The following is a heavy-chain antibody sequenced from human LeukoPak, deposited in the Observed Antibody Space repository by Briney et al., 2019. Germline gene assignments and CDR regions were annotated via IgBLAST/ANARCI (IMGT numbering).Heavy chain of an antibody. V-gene: IGHV4-59*01. Sequence: PAETLSLTCTVSGGSISSYFWSWIRQPPGKGLEWIGYIYYSGSTSYNPSLKSRVTISVDTSKNQFSLNLSSVTAADTAVYYCAREGATYWGGGFDIWGQGTMVTVSS. CDR3: AREGATYWGGGFDI. CDR2: IYYSGST. CDR1: GGSISSYF. J-gene: IGHJ3*02. D-gene: IGHD1-26*01.